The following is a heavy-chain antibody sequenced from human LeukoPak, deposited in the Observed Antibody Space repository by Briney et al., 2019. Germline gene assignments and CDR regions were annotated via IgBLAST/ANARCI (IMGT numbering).Heavy chain of an antibody. CDR2: IKKDGSEK. Sequence: GGSLRLSCAASRFTFSTYSMNWVRQAPGKGLEWVANIKKDGSEKYYVDSVKGRFTISRDNAKTSLYLQMNSLRAEDTAVYYCARDCRSGGSCYSEWGQGTLVTVSS. D-gene: IGHD2-15*01. CDR3: ARDCRSGGSCYSE. CDR1: RFTFSTYS. V-gene: IGHV3-7*01. J-gene: IGHJ4*02.